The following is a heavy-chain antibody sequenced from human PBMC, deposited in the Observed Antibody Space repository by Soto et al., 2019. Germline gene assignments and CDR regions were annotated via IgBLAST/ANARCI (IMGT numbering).Heavy chain of an antibody. Sequence: SETLSLTCNVSGGPLTTYFCSWIRQPPGKGLEWIGYVSYFGTTNYNPSLQSRLTISLDTSKTHFSLNLSSVTAADTAVYYCARDLLTVGFVVVVAAVFDIWGQGTMVT. CDR1: GGPLTTYF. V-gene: IGHV4-59*08. J-gene: IGHJ3*02. CDR2: VSYFGTT. D-gene: IGHD2-15*01. CDR3: ARDLLTVGFVVVVAAVFDI.